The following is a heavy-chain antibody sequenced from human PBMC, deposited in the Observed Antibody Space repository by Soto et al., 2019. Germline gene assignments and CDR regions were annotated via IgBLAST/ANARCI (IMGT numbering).Heavy chain of an antibody. D-gene: IGHD2-21*02. V-gene: IGHV4-39*01. CDR3: ASGYCGGDCYPLDYFDY. CDR1: GGSISSSSYY. Sequence: SETLSLTCTVSGGSISSSSYYWGWIRQPPGKGLEWIGSIYYSGSTYYNPSLKSRVTIYVDTSKNQFSLKLSSVTAADTAVYYCASGYCGGDCYPLDYFDYWGQGTLVTVSS. J-gene: IGHJ4*02. CDR2: IYYSGST.